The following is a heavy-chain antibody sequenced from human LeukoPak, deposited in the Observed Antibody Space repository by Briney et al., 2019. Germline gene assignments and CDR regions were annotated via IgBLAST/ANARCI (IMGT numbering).Heavy chain of an antibody. CDR1: GYIFTNYW. CDR3: AGPGSGSYVPYY. D-gene: IGHD1-26*01. Sequence: GESLKISCKASGYIFTNYWIGWVRQMPGKGLEWMGIIYPRDSDTRYSPSFQGQVTISADKSINTAYLQWSSLKASDTAMYYCAGPGSGSYVPYYWGQGTLVTVSS. J-gene: IGHJ4*02. V-gene: IGHV5-51*01. CDR2: IYPRDSDT.